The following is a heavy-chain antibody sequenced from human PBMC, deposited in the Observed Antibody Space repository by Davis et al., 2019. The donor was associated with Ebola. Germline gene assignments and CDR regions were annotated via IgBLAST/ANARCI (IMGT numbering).Heavy chain of an antibody. Sequence: TVSCKDSGNSFTSHWIGWVRQMPGKGLEWMGIIFPGDSDTRYSPSFQGQVTISADKSTSTAYLQWTSLKASDTAMYYCASLRRTITGMDDAFDIWGQGTMVTVSS. V-gene: IGHV5-51*01. CDR1: GNSFTSHW. J-gene: IGHJ3*02. CDR2: IFPGDSDT. CDR3: ASLRRTITGMDDAFDI. D-gene: IGHD1-14*01.